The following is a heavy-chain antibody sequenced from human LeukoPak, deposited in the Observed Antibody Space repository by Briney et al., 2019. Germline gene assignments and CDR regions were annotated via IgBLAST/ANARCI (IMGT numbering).Heavy chain of an antibody. V-gene: IGHV3-9*01. CDR1: GFTFDNNA. CDR2: ISWNRGSI. CDR3: ARDGVSCSSTSCPSPFDY. Sequence: GGSLRLSCAASGFTFDNNAMHWVRQAPGKGLEWVSGISWNRGSIDYADSVKGRFTISRDNAKNSLYLQMNSLRAEDTAVYYCARDGVSCSSTSCPSPFDYWGQGTLVTVSS. D-gene: IGHD2-2*01. J-gene: IGHJ4*02.